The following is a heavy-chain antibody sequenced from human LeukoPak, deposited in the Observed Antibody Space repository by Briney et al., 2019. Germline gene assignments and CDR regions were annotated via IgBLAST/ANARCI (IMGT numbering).Heavy chain of an antibody. Sequence: GGSLRLSCAASGFTFDDYAMHWVRQAPGKGLEWVSGISWNSGSIGCADSVKGRFTISRDNAKNSLYLQMNSLRAEDTALYYCARALRRYKYDYPSPDYWGQGTLVTVSS. D-gene: IGHD3-16*01. CDR2: ISWNSGSI. V-gene: IGHV3-9*01. CDR3: ARALRRYKYDYPSPDY. J-gene: IGHJ4*02. CDR1: GFTFDDYA.